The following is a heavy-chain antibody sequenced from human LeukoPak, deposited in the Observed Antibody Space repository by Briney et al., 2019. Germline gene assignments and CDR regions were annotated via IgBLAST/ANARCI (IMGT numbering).Heavy chain of an antibody. CDR2: IYYSGST. J-gene: IGHJ6*03. D-gene: IGHD6-13*01. CDR1: GGSISSYY. CDR3: ARSSSPYYYYYMDV. V-gene: IGHV4-59*01. Sequence: SETLSLTCTVSGGSISSYYWSWIRQPPGKGLEWIGYIYYSGSTNYNPSLKSRVTISVDTSKNQFPLKLSSVTAADTAVYYCARSSSPYYYYYMDVWGKGTTVTVSS.